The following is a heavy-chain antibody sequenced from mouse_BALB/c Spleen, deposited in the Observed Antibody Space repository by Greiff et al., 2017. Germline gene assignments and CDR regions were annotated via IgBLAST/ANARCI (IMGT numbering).Heavy chain of an antibody. V-gene: IGHV1-4*01. Sequence: QVQLQQSGAELARPGASVKMSCKASGYTFTSYTMHWVKQRPGQGLEWIGYINPSSGYTNYNQKFKDKATLTADKSSSTAYMQLSSLTSEDSAVYYCAIRLLREADYAMDYWGQGTSVTVSS. CDR2: INPSSGYT. CDR1: GYTFTSYT. CDR3: AIRLLREADYAMDY. J-gene: IGHJ4*01. D-gene: IGHD2-3*01.